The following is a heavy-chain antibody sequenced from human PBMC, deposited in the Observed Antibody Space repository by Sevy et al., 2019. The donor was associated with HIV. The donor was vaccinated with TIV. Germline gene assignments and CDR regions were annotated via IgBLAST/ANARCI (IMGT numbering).Heavy chain of an antibody. CDR2: IRSKAYGGTT. Sequence: GGSLRLSCTASGFTFGDYAMSWFRQAPGKGLEWVGFIRSKAYGGTTEYSAFVKGRFTISRDDSKSMAYLQMNSLKTEDTAVYYCTRVSSSITDYWGQGTLVTVSS. D-gene: IGHD6-13*01. J-gene: IGHJ4*02. V-gene: IGHV3-49*03. CDR1: GFTFGDYA. CDR3: TRVSSSITDY.